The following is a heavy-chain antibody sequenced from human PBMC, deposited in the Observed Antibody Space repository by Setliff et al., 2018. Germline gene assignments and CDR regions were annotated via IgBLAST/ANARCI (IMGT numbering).Heavy chain of an antibody. Sequence: PGESLKISCKDSGYIFTNYWIGWVRQMPGKGLEWMGAIYPGDSDTRHSPSFQGQVTISADKSISTVYLQWSSLKASDTAIYYCARLTPETDFDYWGPGTLVTVSS. CDR3: ARLTPETDFDY. CDR1: GYIFTNYW. CDR2: IYPGDSDT. V-gene: IGHV5-51*01. J-gene: IGHJ4*02. D-gene: IGHD2-15*01.